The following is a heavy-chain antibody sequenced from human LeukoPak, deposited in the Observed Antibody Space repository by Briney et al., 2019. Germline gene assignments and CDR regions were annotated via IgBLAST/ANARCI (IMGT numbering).Heavy chain of an antibody. CDR3: ARGFPPRRQYDSSGYYSYYFDY. CDR1: GGTFSSYA. D-gene: IGHD3-22*01. CDR2: IIPIFGTA. Sequence: SVKVSCKASGGTFSSYAISWVRQAPGQGLEWMGGIIPIFGTANYAQKFQGRVTITADESTSTAYMELRSLRSDDTAVYYCARGFPPRRQYDSSGYYSYYFDYWGQGTLVTVSS. V-gene: IGHV1-69*13. J-gene: IGHJ4*02.